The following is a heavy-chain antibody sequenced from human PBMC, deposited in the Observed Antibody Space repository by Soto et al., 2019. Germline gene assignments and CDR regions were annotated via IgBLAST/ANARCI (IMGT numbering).Heavy chain of an antibody. J-gene: IGHJ6*03. CDR3: ARGRKYIDYGSGSYNYYYMDV. CDR1: GGSFSGYY. D-gene: IGHD3-10*01. V-gene: IGHV4-34*01. Sequence: SETLSLTCAVYGGSFSGYYWSWIRQPPGKGLEWIGEINHSGSTNYNPSLKSRVTISVDTSKNQFSLKLSSVTAADTAVYYCARGRKYIDYGSGSYNYYYMDVWGKGTKVTVSS. CDR2: INHSGST.